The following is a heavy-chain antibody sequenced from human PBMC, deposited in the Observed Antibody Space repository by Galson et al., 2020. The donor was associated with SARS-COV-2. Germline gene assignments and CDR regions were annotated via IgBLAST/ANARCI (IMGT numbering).Heavy chain of an antibody. J-gene: IGHJ4*02. Sequence: SETLSLTCAVSGASVSSNQWWSWVRQPPGKGLEWIGEIHHSGIIDYNPSLQSRPTLSVDMAKNQLSLKLTYVTAADTAVYFCATSTDYSGYSYYFDYWGQGILVNVSS. V-gene: IGHV4-4*02. D-gene: IGHD3-22*01. CDR2: IHHSGII. CDR3: ATSTDYSGYSYYFDY. CDR1: GASVSSNQW.